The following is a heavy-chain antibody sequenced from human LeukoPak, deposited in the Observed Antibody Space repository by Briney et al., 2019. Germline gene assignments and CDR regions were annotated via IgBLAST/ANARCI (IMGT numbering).Heavy chain of an antibody. Sequence: PGGSLRLSCAASGFTVSTIYMTWVRQAPGKGLEWVSIIYSGGNTYYADSAKGRFTISRDNSKNTLYLQMNSLRVEDTAVYYCARGYGDHVGPFYFQHWGQGTLVTVSS. CDR2: IYSGGNT. D-gene: IGHD4-17*01. CDR3: ARGYGDHVGPFYFQH. V-gene: IGHV3-66*01. J-gene: IGHJ1*01. CDR1: GFTVSTIY.